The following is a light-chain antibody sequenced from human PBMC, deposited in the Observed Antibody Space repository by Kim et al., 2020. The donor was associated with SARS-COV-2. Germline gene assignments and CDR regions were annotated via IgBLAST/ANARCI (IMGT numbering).Light chain of an antibody. Sequence: PTATLTCTGNYNTVGNERASWLQQHQGHPPKLLSDRNHSRPSGISERFSASRSGPTASLTITGLQPEDETDYYCAAWDSSLSAWAFGGGTRLTVL. J-gene: IGLJ3*02. CDR1: YNTVGNER. CDR3: AAWDSSLSAWA. CDR2: RNH. V-gene: IGLV10-54*01.